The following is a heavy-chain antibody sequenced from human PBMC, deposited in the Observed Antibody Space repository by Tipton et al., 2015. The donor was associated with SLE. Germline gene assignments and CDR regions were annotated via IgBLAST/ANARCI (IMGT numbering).Heavy chain of an antibody. CDR3: VRHSHFYGSGPYSH. Sequence: SLRLSCAVSGSTFSIYWMSWVRQTPGKGLEWVANIDQDGSEIHYVDSVKGRFTISRDNAKNSLNLQMNSLRAEDSAVYYCVRHSHFYGSGPYSHWGQGTLVTVSS. CDR1: GSTFSIYW. D-gene: IGHD3-3*02. V-gene: IGHV3-7*01. J-gene: IGHJ4*02. CDR2: IDQDGSEI.